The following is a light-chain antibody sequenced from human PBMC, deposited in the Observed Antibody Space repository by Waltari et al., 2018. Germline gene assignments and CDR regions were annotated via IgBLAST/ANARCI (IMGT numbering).Light chain of an antibody. V-gene: IGLV7-46*01. CDR2: DTN. CDR3: LISSDDARV. Sequence: QAVVTQEPSLTMSPGGTVTLTCGSSSGAVTSGHYPYWFQQKPGQAPRTLIFDTNNKHSWTPARFIGSLLGGKAALTLSGAQPEDEAVYYCLISSDDARVFGGGTKLTVL. J-gene: IGLJ2*01. CDR1: SGAVTSGHY.